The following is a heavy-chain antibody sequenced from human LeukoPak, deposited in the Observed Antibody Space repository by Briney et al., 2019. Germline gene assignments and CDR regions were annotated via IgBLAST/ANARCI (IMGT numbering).Heavy chain of an antibody. J-gene: IGHJ4*02. Sequence: SETLSLTCTVSGGSISSYYWSWIRQPAGKGLEWIGRIYTSGSTNYNPSLKSRVTISVDKSKNQFSLKLSSVTAADPAVYYCARSPYDFWSGSYYFDYWGQGTLVTVSS. CDR2: IYTSGST. CDR3: ARSPYDFWSGSYYFDY. D-gene: IGHD3-3*01. CDR1: GGSISSYY. V-gene: IGHV4-4*07.